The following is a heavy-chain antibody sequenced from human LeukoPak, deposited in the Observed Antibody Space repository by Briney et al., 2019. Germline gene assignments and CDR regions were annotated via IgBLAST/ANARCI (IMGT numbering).Heavy chain of an antibody. Sequence: GMXXAXXXXGKGLXWVSGINWDGGSTGYADSVKGRFTISRDNAKNFLYLQMNSLRAEDTALYYCARGCSSTSCYSNWFDPWGQGTLVTVSS. V-gene: IGHV3-20*03. J-gene: IGHJ5*02. CDR1: G. CDR3: ARGCSSTSCYSNWFDP. CDR2: INWDGGST. D-gene: IGHD2-2*02.